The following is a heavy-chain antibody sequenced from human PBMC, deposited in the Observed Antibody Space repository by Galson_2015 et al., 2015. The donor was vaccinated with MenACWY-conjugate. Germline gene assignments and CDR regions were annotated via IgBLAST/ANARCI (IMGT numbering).Heavy chain of an antibody. J-gene: IGHJ5*02. CDR2: IYRDGKT. D-gene: IGHD3-22*01. V-gene: IGHV3-53*01. CDR3: ARESGGSSGHPSS. Sequence: SLRLSCAASGFSVSSEYMSWVRQAPGKGLEWVSIIYRDGKTFYADSVQGRFIISRDNSKNTLYLQVNSLTAEDTAVYYCARESGGSSGHPSSWGQGTLVTVSS. CDR1: GFSVSSEY.